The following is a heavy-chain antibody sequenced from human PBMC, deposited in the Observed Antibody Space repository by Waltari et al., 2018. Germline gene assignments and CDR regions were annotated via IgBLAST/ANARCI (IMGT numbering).Heavy chain of an antibody. CDR1: GFTFSSYE. CDR3: AREVPPSPYYFDY. CDR2: ISSSGSSV. Sequence: EVQLVESGGGLVQPGGSLRLSCAASGFTFSSYEMNWVRQAPGKGLEWVSYISSSGSSVYYADSVKGRFTISRDNAKNSLYLQMNSLRAEDTAVYYCAREVPPSPYYFDYWGQGTLVTVSS. V-gene: IGHV3-48*03. J-gene: IGHJ4*02.